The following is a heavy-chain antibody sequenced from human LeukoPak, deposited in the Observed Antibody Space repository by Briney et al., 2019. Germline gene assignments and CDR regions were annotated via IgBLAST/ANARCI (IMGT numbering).Heavy chain of an antibody. CDR2: IYSGGST. V-gene: IGHV3-53*01. Sequence: GGSLRLSCAAFGFTFKIYTMNWGRQAPGKGLEWVSVIYSGGSTYYADSVKGRFTISRDNSKNTLYLQMNSLRAEDTAVYYCARDRIGYFDYWGQGTLVTVSS. CDR3: ARDRIGYFDY. CDR1: GFTFKIYT. J-gene: IGHJ4*02.